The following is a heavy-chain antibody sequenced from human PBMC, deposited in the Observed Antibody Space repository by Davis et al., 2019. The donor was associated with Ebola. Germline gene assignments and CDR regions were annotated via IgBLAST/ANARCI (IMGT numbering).Heavy chain of an antibody. CDR3: AKGERPGLKGLRNNAFDI. CDR2: ISGSGGST. V-gene: IGHV3-23*01. D-gene: IGHD1-26*01. J-gene: IGHJ3*02. Sequence: GESLKISCAASGFTFSSYAMSWVRQAPGKGLEWVSAISGSGGSTYYADSVKGRFTISRDNSKNTLYLQMNSLRAEDTAVYYCAKGERPGLKGLRNNAFDIWGQGTMVTVSS. CDR1: GFTFSSYA.